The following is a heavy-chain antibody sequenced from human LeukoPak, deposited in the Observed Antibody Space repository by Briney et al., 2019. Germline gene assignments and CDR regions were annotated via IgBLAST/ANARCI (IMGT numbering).Heavy chain of an antibody. CDR2: IKEDGSEK. D-gene: IGHD3-10*01. CDR3: AKLWFGELSPVDY. J-gene: IGHJ4*02. V-gene: IGHV3-7*02. Sequence: GGSLRLSCAASGFTFSSHWMNWVRQAPGKGLEWVANIKEDGSEKYYADSVKGRFTISRDNSKNTLYLQMNSLRAEDTAVYYCAKLWFGELSPVDYWGQGTLVTVSS. CDR1: GFTFSSHW.